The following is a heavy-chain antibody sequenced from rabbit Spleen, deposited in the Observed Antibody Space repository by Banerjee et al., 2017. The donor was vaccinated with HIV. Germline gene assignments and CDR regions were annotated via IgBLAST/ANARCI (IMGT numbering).Heavy chain of an antibody. V-gene: IGHV1S45*01. J-gene: IGHJ6*01. CDR2: IDTGSSGFT. D-gene: IGHD8-1*01. CDR3: ARDTGSSFSSYGMDL. Sequence: LEESGGGLVKPEGSLTLTCKASGFSFNDRDVMCWVRQAPGKGLEWIVCIDTGSSGFTYFASWAKGRFTISKTSSTTVTLQMTSLTAADTATYFCARDTGSSFSSYGMDLWGPGTLVTVS. CDR1: GFSFNDRDV.